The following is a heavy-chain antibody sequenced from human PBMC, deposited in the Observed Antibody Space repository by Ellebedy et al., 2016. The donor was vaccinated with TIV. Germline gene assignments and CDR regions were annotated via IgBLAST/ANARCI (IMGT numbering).Heavy chain of an antibody. J-gene: IGHJ5*02. D-gene: IGHD4-11*01. V-gene: IGHV4-31*01. Sequence: MPSETLSLTCTVSGGSISGAGYYWGWIRQHPGKGLEWIGHIFYTGSTYYNPSLTSLVTISLDRSQNQFSLKLSSVTDADTAVYYCARVTASNYFDPWGQGTLVTVSS. CDR1: GGSISGAGYY. CDR3: ARVTASNYFDP. CDR2: IFYTGST.